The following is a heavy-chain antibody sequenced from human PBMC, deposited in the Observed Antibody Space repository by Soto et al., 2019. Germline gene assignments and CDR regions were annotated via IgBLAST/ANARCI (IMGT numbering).Heavy chain of an antibody. Sequence: GGSLRLSCAASGFTFRDYWMTWVRQAPGKGLEWLANIKQDGSVKHYVDSVEGRFTISRDNSKNTLYLQMNSLRAEDTAVYYCARGRRYCSSTSCYSPPEYYYMDVWGKGTTVTVSS. CDR1: GFTFRDYW. V-gene: IGHV3-7*01. D-gene: IGHD2-2*02. CDR3: ARGRRYCSSTSCYSPPEYYYMDV. CDR2: IKQDGSVK. J-gene: IGHJ6*03.